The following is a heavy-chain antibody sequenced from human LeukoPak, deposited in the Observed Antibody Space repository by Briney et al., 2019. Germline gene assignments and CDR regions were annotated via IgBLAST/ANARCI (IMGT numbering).Heavy chain of an antibody. CDR2: ISSSSSYI. J-gene: IGHJ4*02. Sequence: GGSLRLSCAASGFTFSSYSMNWVRQAPGKGLEWVSSISSSSSYIYYADSVKGRFTISRDNAKNSLYLQMNSLRAEGTAVYYCARSIVGATVGYWGQGTLVTVSS. CDR1: GFTFSSYS. V-gene: IGHV3-21*01. CDR3: ARSIVGATVGY. D-gene: IGHD1-26*01.